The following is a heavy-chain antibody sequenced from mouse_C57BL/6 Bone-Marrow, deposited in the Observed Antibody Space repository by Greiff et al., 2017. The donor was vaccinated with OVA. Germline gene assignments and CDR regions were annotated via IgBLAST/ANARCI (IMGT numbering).Heavy chain of an antibody. D-gene: IGHD4-1*01. CDR2: IDPNSGGT. Sequence: QVQLQQPGAELVKPGASVKLSCKASGYTFTSYWMHWVKQRPGRGLEWIGRIDPNSGGTKYNEKFKSKATLTVDTSSNTAHMQLSSLTSEDSAVYYCASWDFAYWGQGTLVTVS. V-gene: IGHV1-62-3*01. J-gene: IGHJ3*01. CDR1: GYTFTSYW. CDR3: ASWDFAY.